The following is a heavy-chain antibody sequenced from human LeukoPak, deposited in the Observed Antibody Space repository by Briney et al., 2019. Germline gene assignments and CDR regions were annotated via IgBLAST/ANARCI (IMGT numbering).Heavy chain of an antibody. CDR1: GGSISSYY. V-gene: IGHV4-4*07. J-gene: IGHJ6*03. CDR2: IYTSGST. CDR3: ARDSGLSADTAMAYPLYYYYYMDV. D-gene: IGHD5-18*01. Sequence: SETLSLTCTVSGGSISSYYWSWIRQPAGKGLEWIGRIYTSGSTNYNPSLKSRVTMSVDTSKNQFSLKLSSVTAADTAVYYCARDSGLSADTAMAYPLYYYYYMDVWGKGTTVTVSS.